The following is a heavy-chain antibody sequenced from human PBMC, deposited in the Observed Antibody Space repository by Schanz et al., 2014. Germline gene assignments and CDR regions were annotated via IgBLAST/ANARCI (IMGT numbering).Heavy chain of an antibody. J-gene: IGHJ4*02. D-gene: IGHD6-19*01. Sequence: QLQMQESGPGLVKPSETLSLTCSVSGDSISSTSYYWGWIRQPPGKGLEWIGSIYYSGSTYYNASLKRRVTISVDTSKTHFSLKLTSVTAADSAVYYCARLWGGWRSPDYWGQGTLVTVSS. CDR3: ARLWGGWRSPDY. CDR1: GDSISSTSYY. V-gene: IGHV4-39*01. CDR2: IYYSGST.